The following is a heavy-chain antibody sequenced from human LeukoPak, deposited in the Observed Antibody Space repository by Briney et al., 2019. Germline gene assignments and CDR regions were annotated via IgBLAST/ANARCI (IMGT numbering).Heavy chain of an antibody. CDR2: ISFDAEGD. Sequence: GGSLRLSCAASGFTFSSYWMTWVRQAPGKGLEWVAAISFDAEGDYHVDSVKGRFTISRDNSKNTLYLQMNSLRVEDTAVYYCAKDGGNWYDSEGNYLMRSYMDVWGKGTTVTVSS. CDR3: AKDGGNWYDSEGNYLMRSYMDV. CDR1: GFTFSSYW. V-gene: IGHV3-30*18. J-gene: IGHJ6*03. D-gene: IGHD3-16*01.